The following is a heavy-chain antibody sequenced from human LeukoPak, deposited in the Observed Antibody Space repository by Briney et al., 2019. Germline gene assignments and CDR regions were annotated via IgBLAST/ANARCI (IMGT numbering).Heavy chain of an antibody. CDR2: INAGNGNT. V-gene: IGHV1-3*01. Sequence: GASVKVSCKASGYTFTSYAMHWVRQAPGQRLEWMGWINAGNGNTKYSQKFQGRVTITRDTSASTAYMELSSLRSEDTAAYYCARGTLRSHFDYWGQGTLVTVSS. J-gene: IGHJ4*02. CDR1: GYTFTSYA. CDR3: ARGTLRSHFDY.